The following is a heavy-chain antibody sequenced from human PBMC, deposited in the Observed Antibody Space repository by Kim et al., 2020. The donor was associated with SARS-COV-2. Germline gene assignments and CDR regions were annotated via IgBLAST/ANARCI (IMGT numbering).Heavy chain of an antibody. Sequence: SETLSLTCTVYGGSISGYYWSWIRQPPGEGLEWIGEINHSGSTNYNPSLKSRVTMSVDTSRNHFSLKLSSVTAADTAVYYCARGVINPFDYWGQGTLVTVSS. CDR2: INHSGST. CDR1: GGSISGYY. V-gene: IGHV4-34*01. J-gene: IGHJ4*02. D-gene: IGHD2-21*01. CDR3: ARGVINPFDY.